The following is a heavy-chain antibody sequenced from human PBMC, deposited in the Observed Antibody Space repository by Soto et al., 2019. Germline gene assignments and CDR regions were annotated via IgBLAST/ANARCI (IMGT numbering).Heavy chain of an antibody. Sequence: QVQLVQSGAEVRKPGASVKVSCKSSGYTFTSYDINWLWQTSGEGLVWMGWMNPNSDSTIYAPKFQGRVTMTRNTFTNTAYMKLRSLTSNDTAVYYCARVKYILNDTESLDSWGQRTLVTVSS. CDR3: ARVKYILNDTESLDS. CDR1: GYTFTSYD. D-gene: IGHD1-20*01. V-gene: IGHV1-8*01. J-gene: IGHJ4*02. CDR2: MNPNSDST.